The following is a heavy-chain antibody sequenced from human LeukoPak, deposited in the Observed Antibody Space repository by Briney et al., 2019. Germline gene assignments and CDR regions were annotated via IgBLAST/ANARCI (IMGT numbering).Heavy chain of an antibody. CDR3: ARGINYMDV. D-gene: IGHD3-16*01. J-gene: IGHJ6*03. CDR2: INWNGGST. V-gene: IGHV3-20*04. CDR1: GFTFDNYG. Sequence: GGSLRLSCAAAGFTFDNYGMSWVRHAPGEGLEWVSCINWNGGSTGYADSVKGRFTISRDNAKNSLYLQMSSLRAEDTAVYYCARGINYMDVWGKGTTVTVSS.